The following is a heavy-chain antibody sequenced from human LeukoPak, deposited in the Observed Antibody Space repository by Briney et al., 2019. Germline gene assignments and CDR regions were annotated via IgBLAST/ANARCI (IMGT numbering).Heavy chain of an antibody. V-gene: IGHV3-7*01. CDR1: GFTFSSYW. CDR2: IKQDGSEK. J-gene: IGHJ4*02. Sequence: GGSLRLFCAASGFTFSSYWMSWVRQAPGKGLEWVANIKQDGSEKYYVDSVKGRFTISRDNAKNSLYLQMNSLRAEDTAVYYCARERSTVTTIHHYFDYWGQGTLVTVSS. CDR3: ARERSTVTTIHHYFDY. D-gene: IGHD4-17*01.